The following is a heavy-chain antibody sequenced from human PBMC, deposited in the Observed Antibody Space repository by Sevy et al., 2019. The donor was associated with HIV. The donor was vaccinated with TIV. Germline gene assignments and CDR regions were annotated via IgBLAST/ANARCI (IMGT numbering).Heavy chain of an antibody. CDR1: GFTFSSYG. CDR2: IWNDRSNK. Sequence: GGSLRLSCAASGFTFSSYGMHWVRQAPGKGLEWVAVIWNDRSNKYYADSVKGRFTISRDNSMNTLYLQMNSLRAEDTAVYYCASLPNNYYDSSGYSGDDAFDIWGQGTMVTVSS. J-gene: IGHJ3*02. D-gene: IGHD3-22*01. CDR3: ASLPNNYYDSSGYSGDDAFDI. V-gene: IGHV3-33*01.